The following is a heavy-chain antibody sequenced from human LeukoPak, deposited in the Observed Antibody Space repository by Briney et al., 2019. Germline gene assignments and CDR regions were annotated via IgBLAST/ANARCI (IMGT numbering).Heavy chain of an antibody. Sequence: GGSLRLSCAASVVTVSTIYMGWVGQAPGKGLDWVSVIYPDGRAYYAESVKGRFTISRDSSENTLFLQMNSLRAEDTAVYYCATLKGWYGEGCFDYWGQGTLVTVSS. V-gene: IGHV3-53*01. CDR2: IYPDGRA. CDR3: ATLKGWYGEGCFDY. CDR1: VVTVSTIY. J-gene: IGHJ4*02. D-gene: IGHD3-10*01.